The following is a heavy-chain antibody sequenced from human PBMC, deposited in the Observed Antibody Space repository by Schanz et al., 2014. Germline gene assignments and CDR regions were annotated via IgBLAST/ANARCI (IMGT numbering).Heavy chain of an antibody. CDR3: ARVLAVAGTLWGYYYGMDV. Sequence: EVQLVESGGGLVKPGGSLRLSCAASGFTFSSYGMNWVRQAPGKGLEWVSYISSSSSYIYYADSMKGRFTISRDNAKNSLYLQMNSLRAEDTAVYYCARVLAVAGTLWGYYYGMDVWGQGTTVTVSS. CDR1: GFTFSSYG. J-gene: IGHJ6*02. V-gene: IGHV3-21*01. CDR2: ISSSSSYI. D-gene: IGHD6-19*01.